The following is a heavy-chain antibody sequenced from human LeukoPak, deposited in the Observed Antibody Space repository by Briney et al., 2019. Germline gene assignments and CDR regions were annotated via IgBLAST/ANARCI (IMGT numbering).Heavy chain of an antibody. D-gene: IGHD2-15*01. J-gene: IGHJ4*02. CDR3: AKSLEGHCSGGSCYIDY. CDR2: ISGSGGST. Sequence: GGCLRLSCEASGAILNCYAMSWVRQAPGKGLEWVSAISGSGGSTYYADSVKGRFTISRDNSKNTLYLQMNSLRAEDRAVYYCAKSLEGHCSGGSCYIDYWGQGTLVTVSS. V-gene: IGHV3-23*01. CDR1: GAILNCYA.